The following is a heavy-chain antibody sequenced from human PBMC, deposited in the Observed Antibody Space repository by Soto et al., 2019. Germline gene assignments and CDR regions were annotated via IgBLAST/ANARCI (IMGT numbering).Heavy chain of an antibody. CDR1: GFTFSDYY. CDR3: ARDQQYQLLHAFDI. J-gene: IGHJ3*02. CDR2: ISSSSSYT. V-gene: IGHV3-11*05. D-gene: IGHD2-2*01. Sequence: QVQLVESGGGLVKPGGSLRLSCAASGFTFSDYYMSWIRQAPGKGLEWVSYISSSSSYTNYADSVKGRFTISRDNAKNSLYLQMNSLRAEDTAVYYCARDQQYQLLHAFDIWGQGTMVTVSS.